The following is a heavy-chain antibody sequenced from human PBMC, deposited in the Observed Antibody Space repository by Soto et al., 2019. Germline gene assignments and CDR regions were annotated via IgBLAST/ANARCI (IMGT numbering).Heavy chain of an antibody. CDR2: IIPILGIA. CDR3: ARDSALTREDIVVVPAAMVLNYYYYMDV. CDR1: GGTFSSYT. J-gene: IGHJ6*03. V-gene: IGHV1-69*04. D-gene: IGHD2-2*01. Sequence: ASVKVSCKASGGTFSSYTISWVRQAPGQGLEWMGRIIPILGIANYAQKFQGRVTITADKSTSTAYMELSSLGSEDTAVYYCARDSALTREDIVVVPAAMVLNYYYYMDVWGKGTTVTVSS.